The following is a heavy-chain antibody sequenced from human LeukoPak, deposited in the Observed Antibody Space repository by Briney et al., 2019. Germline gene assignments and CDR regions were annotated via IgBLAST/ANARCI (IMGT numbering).Heavy chain of an antibody. V-gene: IGHV3-30*18. D-gene: IGHD2-21*02. CDR2: ISYDGSNI. Sequence: GGSLRLFCAASRFTFSSYGMHWVRQAPGKGLEWVAVISYDGSNINYAESVKGRFTISRDNSKNTLYLQLNSLRAEDTAVYYCAKDQYFVTGYYSHMDVWGKGTTVTISS. J-gene: IGHJ6*03. CDR1: RFTFSSYG. CDR3: AKDQYFVTGYYSHMDV.